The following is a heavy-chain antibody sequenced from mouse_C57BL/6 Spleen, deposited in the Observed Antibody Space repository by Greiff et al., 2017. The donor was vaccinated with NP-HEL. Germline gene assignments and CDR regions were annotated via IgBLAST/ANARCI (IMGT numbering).Heavy chain of an antibody. J-gene: IGHJ4*01. CDR1: GYTFTSYD. CDR3: ARERYDYAMDY. Sequence: QVQLKESGPELVKPGASVKLSCKASGYTFTSYDINWVKQRPGQGLEWIGWIYPRDGSTKYNEKFKGKATLTVDKSSSTAYMELHSLQSEDSAVYFCARERYDYAMDYSGQGTSVTVSS. CDR2: IYPRDGST. V-gene: IGHV1-85*01. D-gene: IGHD2-10*02.